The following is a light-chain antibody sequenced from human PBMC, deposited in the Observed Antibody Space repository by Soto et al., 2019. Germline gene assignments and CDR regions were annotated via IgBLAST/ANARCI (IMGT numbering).Light chain of an antibody. CDR2: GAS. CDR1: QSVTSSY. CDR3: QHYVYPQWT. J-gene: IGKJ1*01. Sequence: EIVLTPSPGTLSLSPWEIATLSCRASQSVTSSYLAWYQQKPGQAPRLLIYGASSRASGIPDRFSGSGSGTDFTLTISRLEPEDFAVYFCQHYVYPQWTFGPGTKVDIK. V-gene: IGKV3-20*01.